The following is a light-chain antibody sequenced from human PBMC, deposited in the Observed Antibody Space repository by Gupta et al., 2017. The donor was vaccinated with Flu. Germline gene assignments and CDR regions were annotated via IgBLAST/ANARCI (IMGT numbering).Light chain of an antibody. J-gene: IGLJ1*01. Sequence: GKTVRITSRGDSIRGYFASWYQQRPGQAPLLVIYGENSRPSGIPDRFSGSSSGNTASLTITGAQAEDEADYFCNSRDTNVAHYVFGPGTKVTVL. CDR1: SIRGYF. CDR2: GEN. CDR3: NSRDTNVAHYV. V-gene: IGLV3-19*01.